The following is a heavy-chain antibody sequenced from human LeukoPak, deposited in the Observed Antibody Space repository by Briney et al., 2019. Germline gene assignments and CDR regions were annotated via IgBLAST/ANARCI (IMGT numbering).Heavy chain of an antibody. CDR3: ARQDIVVVPAAISVPDNYYYYYMDV. J-gene: IGHJ6*03. CDR1: GYSFTSYW. Sequence: GESLKISCKGSGYSFTSYWIGWVRQMPGKGLEWMGIIYPGDSDTRYSPSFQGQVTISADESISTAYLQWSSLKASDTAMYYCARQDIVVVPAAISVPDNYYYYYMDVWGKGTTVTVSS. D-gene: IGHD2-2*02. CDR2: IYPGDSDT. V-gene: IGHV5-51*01.